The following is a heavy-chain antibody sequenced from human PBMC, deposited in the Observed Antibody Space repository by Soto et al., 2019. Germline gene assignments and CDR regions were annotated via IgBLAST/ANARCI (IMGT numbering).Heavy chain of an antibody. Sequence: QVQLVQSGAEVKKPGASVKVSCKASGYTFTDYYIHWVRQAPGQGLEWMGWVNPNTGGTNYAQKFRGWVTMTGDTSITTAYMELSSLKSDDTAVYYCARGSTVGPVVTVIMGYWGQGSLVTVSS. J-gene: IGHJ4*02. V-gene: IGHV1-2*04. CDR1: GYTFTDYY. CDR3: ARGSTVGPVVTVIMGY. D-gene: IGHD2-21*02. CDR2: VNPNTGGT.